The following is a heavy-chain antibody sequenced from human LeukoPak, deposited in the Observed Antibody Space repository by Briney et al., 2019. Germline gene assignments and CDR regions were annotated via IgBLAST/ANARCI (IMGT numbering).Heavy chain of an antibody. Sequence: ASVMVSCKASGYTFTSYGISWVRQAPGQGLEWMGWISAYNGNTNYAQKLQGRVTMTTDTSTSTAYMELRSLRSDDTAVYYCARGGGYYDSSGYYYVAFDIWGQGTMVTVSS. CDR2: ISAYNGNT. CDR1: GYTFTSYG. CDR3: ARGGGYYDSSGYYYVAFDI. D-gene: IGHD3-22*01. J-gene: IGHJ3*02. V-gene: IGHV1-18*01.